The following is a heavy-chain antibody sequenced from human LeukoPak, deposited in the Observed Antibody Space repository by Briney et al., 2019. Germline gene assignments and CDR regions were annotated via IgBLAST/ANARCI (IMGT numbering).Heavy chain of an antibody. V-gene: IGHV5-10-1*01. J-gene: IGHJ3*02. D-gene: IGHD5-18*01. Sequence: HGESLKISCKGSGYSFTSYWISWVRQMPGKGLEWMGRIDPSDSYTNYSPSFQGHVTISADKSISTAYLQWSSLKASDTAMYYCARIQPLIYAFDIWGQGTMVTVSS. CDR2: IDPSDSYT. CDR3: ARIQPLIYAFDI. CDR1: GYSFTSYW.